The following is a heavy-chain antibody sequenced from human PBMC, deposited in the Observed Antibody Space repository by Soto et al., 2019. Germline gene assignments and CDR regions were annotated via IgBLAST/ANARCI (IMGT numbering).Heavy chain of an antibody. V-gene: IGHV1-18*01. Sequence: QVQLVQSGAEMKKPGASVKVSCKASGFTFTSYGFNWVRQAPGQGLEWMGWISGYNGNTNYTQKLQGRVAVTADISTNTAYMELGSLSSDDTAVYYCGRGAQIVTAPWPRMEVWGKGTTVTVSS. CDR1: GFTFTSYG. D-gene: IGHD2-21*02. J-gene: IGHJ6*04. CDR3: GRGAQIVTAPWPRMEV. CDR2: ISGYNGNT.